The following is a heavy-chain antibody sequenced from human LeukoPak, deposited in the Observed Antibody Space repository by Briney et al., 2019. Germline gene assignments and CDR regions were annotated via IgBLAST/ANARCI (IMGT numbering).Heavy chain of an antibody. J-gene: IGHJ5*02. V-gene: IGHV4-34*01. CDR1: GGSFSGYY. CDR3: ARSLLGVGSAGPRGWFDH. Sequence: SETLSLTCAVYGGSFSGYYWSWIREPLGKGLEWIGEINHSGSTNYNPSLKSRVTISVDTSKNQFSLKLSSVTAADTAVHYCARSLLGVGSAGPRGWFDHWGQGTLVTVSS. CDR2: INHSGST. D-gene: IGHD2-2*01.